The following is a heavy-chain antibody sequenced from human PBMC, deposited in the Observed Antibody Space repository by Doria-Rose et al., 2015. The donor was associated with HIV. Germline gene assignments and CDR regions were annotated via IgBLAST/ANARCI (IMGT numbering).Heavy chain of an antibody. V-gene: IGHV2-26*01. CDR3: ARIKSSRWYHKYYFDF. D-gene: IGHD6-13*01. CDR1: GVSLSSPGMG. CDR2: IFSDDER. J-gene: IGHJ4*02. Sequence: SGPVLVEPTETLTLTCTVSGVSLSSPGMGVSWIRQPPGKALEWLANIFSDDERSYKTSLKSRLTISRGTSKSQVVLTMTDRDPVDTATYYCARIKSSRWYHKYYFDFWGQGTLVIVSA.